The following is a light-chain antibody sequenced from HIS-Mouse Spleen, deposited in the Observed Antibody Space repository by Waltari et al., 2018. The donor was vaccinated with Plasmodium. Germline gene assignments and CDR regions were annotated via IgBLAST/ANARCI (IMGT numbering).Light chain of an antibody. CDR3: LQNNSYPRT. J-gene: IGKJ1*01. CDR1: QAISNY. V-gene: IGKV1-17*03. CDR2: AAS. Sequence: DIQMTQSPSAMSASVGDRVTITCRAIQAISNYLALFQQKPGKVPKRLIYAASSLQSGVPSRFSGSGAETEFTLTISSLQPGDFATYDCLQNNSYPRTFGEGTKVEIK.